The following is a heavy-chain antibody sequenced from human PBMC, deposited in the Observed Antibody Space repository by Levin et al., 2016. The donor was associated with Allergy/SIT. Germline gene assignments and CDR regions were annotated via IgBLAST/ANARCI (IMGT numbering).Heavy chain of an antibody. CDR2: IIPIFGTA. CDR3: ARDDTAMVRNFDY. Sequence: WVRQAPGQGLEWMGGIIPIFGTANYAQKFQGRVTITADESTSTAYMELSSLRSEDTAVYYCARDDTAMVRNFDYWGQGTLVTVSS. J-gene: IGHJ4*02. D-gene: IGHD5-18*01. V-gene: IGHV1-69*01.